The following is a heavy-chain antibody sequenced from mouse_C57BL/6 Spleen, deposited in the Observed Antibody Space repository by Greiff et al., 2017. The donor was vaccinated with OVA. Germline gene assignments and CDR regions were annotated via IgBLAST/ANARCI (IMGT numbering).Heavy chain of an antibody. CDR2: ISSGGSYT. CDR3: AREGNYGSSLWYFDV. CDR1: GFTFSSYG. V-gene: IGHV5-6*01. Sequence: EVQLVESGGDLVKPGGSLKLSCAASGFTFSSYGMSWVRQTPDKRLEWVATISSGGSYTYYPDSVKGRFTISRDNAKNTLYLQMSSLKSEDTAMYYCAREGNYGSSLWYFDVWGTGTTVTVSS. J-gene: IGHJ1*03. D-gene: IGHD1-1*01.